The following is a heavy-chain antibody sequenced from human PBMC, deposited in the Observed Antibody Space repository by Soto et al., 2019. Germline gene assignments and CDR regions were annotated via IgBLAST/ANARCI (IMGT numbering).Heavy chain of an antibody. D-gene: IGHD3-22*01. J-gene: IGHJ4*01. V-gene: IGHV4-31*03. CDR2: VYYSGST. CDR1: GGSTSSGGYY. CDR3: ARHQRGYYFDY. Sequence: SETLSLTCTVSGGSTSSGGYYWSWIRQYPGKGLEWIGFVYYSGSTYYNPSLKSRVIISVDTTKKQFSLKLSSVTAADTAVYYCARHQRGYYFDYPGQRTLVTVSS.